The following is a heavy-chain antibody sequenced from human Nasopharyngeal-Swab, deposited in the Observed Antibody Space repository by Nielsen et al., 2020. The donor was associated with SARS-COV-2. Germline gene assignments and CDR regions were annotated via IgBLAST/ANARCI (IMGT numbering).Heavy chain of an antibody. D-gene: IGHD3-16*01. V-gene: IGHV3-74*01. CDR3: ARVDVHDAFDI. J-gene: IGHJ3*02. Sequence: ESLKISFAASEFAFSSYWMHWVRQAPEKGLVWVSRINSDGTRTNYADSVKGRFTISRDNAKNTLYLQMNSLRAEDTAVYYCARVDVHDAFDIWGQGTMVTVSS. CDR1: EFAFSSYW. CDR2: INSDGTRT.